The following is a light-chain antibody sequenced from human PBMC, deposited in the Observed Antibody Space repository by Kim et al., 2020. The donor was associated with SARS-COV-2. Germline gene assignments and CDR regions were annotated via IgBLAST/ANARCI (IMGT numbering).Light chain of an antibody. CDR1: SSDVGDYAS. CDR2: DVR. J-gene: IGLJ1*01. Sequence: PGKSTTISSTGNSSDVGDYASVSWYQQHPAKAPKLMIYDVRTRPSGVSNRFSASRSGNTASLTISGLQAEDESDYYCSAYTNSRYVFGTGTKVTVL. CDR3: SAYTNSRYV. V-gene: IGLV2-14*03.